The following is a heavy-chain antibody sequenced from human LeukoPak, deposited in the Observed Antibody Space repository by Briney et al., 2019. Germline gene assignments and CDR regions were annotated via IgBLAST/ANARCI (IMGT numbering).Heavy chain of an antibody. CDR2: IIPIFGTA. Sequence: GSSVKVSCKASGGTFSSYAISWVRQAPGQGLEWMGGIIPIFGTANSAQKFQCRVTITTDESTSTAYMELSSLRSEDTAVYYCARIGYCSSTSCYDWFDPWGQGTLVTVSS. J-gene: IGHJ5*02. V-gene: IGHV1-69*05. CDR1: GGTFSSYA. D-gene: IGHD2-2*01. CDR3: ARIGYCSSTSCYDWFDP.